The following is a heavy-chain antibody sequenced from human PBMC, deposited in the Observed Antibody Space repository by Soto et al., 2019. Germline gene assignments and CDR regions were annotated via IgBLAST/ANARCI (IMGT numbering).Heavy chain of an antibody. CDR2: IHPGDSDT. CDR1: GYSFTSYW. J-gene: IGHJ6*02. Sequence: PGESLKISCEASGYSFTSYWIGWVRQMPGKGLEWMGIIHPGDSDTKYSPSFQGQVTISVDKSITTAYLQWSSLKASDTAMYYCARTPGPEVAPSLEYYYFSGMDVWGQGTTVTVSS. V-gene: IGHV5-51*01. CDR3: ARTPGPEVAPSLEYYYFSGMDV. D-gene: IGHD2-15*01.